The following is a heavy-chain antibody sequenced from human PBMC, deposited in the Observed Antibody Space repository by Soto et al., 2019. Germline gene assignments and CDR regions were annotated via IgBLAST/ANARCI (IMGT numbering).Heavy chain of an antibody. CDR1: GGSISTTHW. J-gene: IGHJ5*02. CDR2: IYHSGST. V-gene: IGHV4-4*02. CDR3: ARETYGDYVGYFDP. D-gene: IGHD4-17*01. Sequence: SETLSLTCAVSGGSISTTHWWTWVRQPPGKGLEWIGEIYHSGSTNYNPSLKSRVTISVDTSKNQFSLKVSSVTAADTAVYYCARETYGDYVGYFDPWGQGTLVTVSS.